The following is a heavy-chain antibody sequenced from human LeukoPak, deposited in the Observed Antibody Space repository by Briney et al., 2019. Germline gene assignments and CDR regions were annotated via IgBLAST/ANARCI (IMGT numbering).Heavy chain of an antibody. V-gene: IGHV4-59*08. CDR3: ARQEVYYYGSGSLDY. Sequence: SETLSLTCTVSGGSISSYYWSWIRQPPGKGLEWIGYIYYSGSTYYNPSLKSRVTISVDTSKNQFSLKLSSVTAAGTAVYYCARQEVYYYGSGSLDYWGQGTLVTVSS. J-gene: IGHJ4*02. CDR2: IYYSGST. D-gene: IGHD3-10*01. CDR1: GGSISSYY.